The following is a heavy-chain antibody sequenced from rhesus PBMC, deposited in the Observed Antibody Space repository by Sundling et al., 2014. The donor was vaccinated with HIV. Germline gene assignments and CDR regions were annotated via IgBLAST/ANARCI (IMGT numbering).Heavy chain of an antibody. D-gene: IGHD6-31*01. CDR3: VRGPEATGWYGLDF. CDR2: INSAGNSV. V-gene: IGHV3S42*01. CDR1: GFTFSYYG. Sequence: EVQLVETGGGLVQPGGSLKVSCVASGFTFSYYGMSWVRQTPGKGLEWVSGINSAGNSVYYSDSVKGRFSISRDNSKNTLSLQMRSLRAEDTAVYYCVRGPEATGWYGLDFWGQGVIVTVS. J-gene: IGHJ6*01.